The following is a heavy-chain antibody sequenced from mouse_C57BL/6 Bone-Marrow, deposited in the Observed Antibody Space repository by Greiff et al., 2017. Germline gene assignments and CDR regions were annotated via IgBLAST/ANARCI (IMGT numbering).Heavy chain of an antibody. CDR2: IDPNSGGT. CDR3: ARSVDYGNPHYFDY. D-gene: IGHD2-1*01. V-gene: IGHV1-72*01. J-gene: IGHJ2*01. Sequence: QVQLQQPGAELVKPGASVKLSCKASGYTFTSYWIGRIDPNSGGTKYNEKFKSKATLTVDKPSSTAYMQLSSLTSEDSAVYYCARSVDYGNPHYFDYWGQGTTLTVSS. CDR1: GYTFTSYW.